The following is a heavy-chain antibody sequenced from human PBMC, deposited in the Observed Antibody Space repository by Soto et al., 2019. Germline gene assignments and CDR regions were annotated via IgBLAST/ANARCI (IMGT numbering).Heavy chain of an antibody. CDR2: MSHERSKN. J-gene: IGHJ6*02. CDR3: TKRRIVLRFLEWSSGMGV. D-gene: IGHD3-3*01. Sequence: PGKGLEEVAFMSHERSKNYYADSMQGRFTMSRDNSKSTLYLQMSSLRVEDTAVYYCTKRRIVLRFLEWSSGMGVWGQGTKVTVSS. V-gene: IGHV3-30*18.